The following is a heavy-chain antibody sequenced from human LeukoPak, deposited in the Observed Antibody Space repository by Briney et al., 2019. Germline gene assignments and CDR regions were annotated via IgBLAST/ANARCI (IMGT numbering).Heavy chain of an antibody. CDR2: IKSNTDGGTA. Sequence: GGSLRLSCTASGFTFSSAWMTWVRQAPGKGLGWLGRIKSNTDGGTADFAAPVKGRFTMSRDDSKNTLYLQMNSLKNEDTAVYYCATYKSYSDVWGQGTLVTVSS. J-gene: IGHJ4*02. V-gene: IGHV3-15*01. CDR3: ATYKSYSDV. CDR1: GFTFSSAW. D-gene: IGHD1-1*01.